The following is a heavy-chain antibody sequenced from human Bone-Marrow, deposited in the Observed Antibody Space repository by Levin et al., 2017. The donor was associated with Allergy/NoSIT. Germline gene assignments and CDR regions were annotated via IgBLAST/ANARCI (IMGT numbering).Heavy chain of an antibody. CDR2: ITYDGSKG. Sequence: GGSLRLSCEGSGFTFSSYVIHWVRQAPGKGWDWVAMITYDGSKGYYADSVRGRSTISRDNSKNMLYLQMNSLRIEDTAVYYCAKDYYGSVSYSTGMDVWGQGTTVTVSS. D-gene: IGHD3-10*01. V-gene: IGHV3-30*18. CDR3: AKDYYGSVSYSTGMDV. J-gene: IGHJ6*02. CDR1: GFTFSSYV.